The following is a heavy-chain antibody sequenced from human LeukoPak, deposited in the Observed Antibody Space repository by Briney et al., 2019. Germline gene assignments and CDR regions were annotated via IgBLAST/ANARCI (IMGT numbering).Heavy chain of an antibody. CDR1: GFTFSSYW. CDR2: INRDGSVI. Sequence: PGGSLRLSCAASGFTFSSYWMTWVRQVPGKGLEWVSNINRDGSVIHYMDSVKGRFTISRDNAKNSLYLQMNSLRAEDTAVYYCAKAVGVRGVIRALGSWGQGTLVTVSS. CDR3: AKAVGVRGVIRALGS. D-gene: IGHD3-10*01. V-gene: IGHV3-7*01. J-gene: IGHJ5*02.